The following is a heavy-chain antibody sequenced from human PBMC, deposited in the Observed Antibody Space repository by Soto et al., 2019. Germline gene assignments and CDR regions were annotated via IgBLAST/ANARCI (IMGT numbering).Heavy chain of an antibody. CDR1: GGSISSYY. V-gene: IGHV4-59*01. CDR3: ARGIAAAGLDYYFDY. J-gene: IGHJ4*02. D-gene: IGHD6-13*01. CDR2: IYYSGST. Sequence: SETLSLTCTVSGGSISSYYWSWIRQPPGKGLEWIGYIYYSGSTNYNPSLKSRVTISVDTSKNQFSLKLSSVTAADTAVYYCARGIAAAGLDYYFDYWGQGTLVTVSS.